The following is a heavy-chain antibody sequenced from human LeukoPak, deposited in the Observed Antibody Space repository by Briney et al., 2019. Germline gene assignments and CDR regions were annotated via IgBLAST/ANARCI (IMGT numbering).Heavy chain of an antibody. CDR1: GGSFSNYY. CDR2: IYYSGST. V-gene: IGHV4-59*06. J-gene: IGHJ4*02. D-gene: IGHD2-2*01. Sequence: SETLSLTCAVYGGSFSNYYWTWIRQPPGKGLEWIGYIYYSGSTYYNPSLKSRVTISVDTSKNQFSLKLSSVTAADTAVYYCARSPGYCSSTSCYYFDYWGQGTLVTVSS. CDR3: ARSPGYCSSTSCYYFDY.